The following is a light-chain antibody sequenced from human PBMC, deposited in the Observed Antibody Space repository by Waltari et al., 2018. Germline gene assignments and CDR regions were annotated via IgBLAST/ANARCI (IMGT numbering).Light chain of an antibody. CDR2: LGS. CDR1: QSLLQSDGYNY. CDR3: IQTLQTPPA. V-gene: IGKV2-28*01. J-gene: IGKJ5*01. Sequence: DIVMTQYPLSLPVTPGGRASISCRSSQSLLQSDGYNYLDWYLQKPGQSPQLLIYLGSDRASGGPDRFSGSGSGTDFTLKISRVEAEDVGVYYCIQTLQTPPAFGQGTRLEIK.